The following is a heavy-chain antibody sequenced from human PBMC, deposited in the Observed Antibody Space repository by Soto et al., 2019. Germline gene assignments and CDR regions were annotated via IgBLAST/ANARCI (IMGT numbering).Heavy chain of an antibody. Sequence: SETLSLTCTVSGGSISSYYWSWIRQPPGKGLEWTGYIYYSGSTNYNPSLKSRVTISVDTSKNQFSLKLSSVTAADTAVYYCARRAYCGGDCSFDYWGQGTLVTVSS. CDR2: IYYSGST. D-gene: IGHD2-21*02. J-gene: IGHJ4*02. CDR1: GGSISSYY. V-gene: IGHV4-59*01. CDR3: ARRAYCGGDCSFDY.